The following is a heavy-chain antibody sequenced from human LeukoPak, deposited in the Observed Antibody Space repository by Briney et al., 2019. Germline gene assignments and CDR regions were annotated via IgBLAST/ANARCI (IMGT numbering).Heavy chain of an antibody. V-gene: IGHV3-30*04. CDR3: AKFGRYGGSAMDILDDY. J-gene: IGHJ4*02. Sequence: PGGSLRLSCAASGFTFSSYAMHWVRQAPGKGLEWVAVISYDGSNKYYADSVKGRFTISRDNSKNTLYLQMNSLRAEDTAVYYCAKFGRYGGSAMDILDDYWGQGTLVTVSS. CDR2: ISYDGSNK. CDR1: GFTFSSYA. D-gene: IGHD1-26*01.